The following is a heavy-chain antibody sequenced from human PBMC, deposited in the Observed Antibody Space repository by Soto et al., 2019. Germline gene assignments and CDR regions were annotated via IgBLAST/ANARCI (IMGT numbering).Heavy chain of an antibody. Sequence: QVQLVQSGAEVKKPGASVKVSCKASGYTFTSYDINWVRQATGQGLEWMGWMNANSGNTGYAQKFQGRVTMTRNTPISTASAELRRVRSDDTAVYYCAPVPTTSSGHPVGDFDPCCHGPLVPVSS. J-gene: IGHJ5*02. CDR3: APVPTTSSGHPVGDFDP. CDR1: GYTFTSYD. CDR2: MNANSGNT. D-gene: IGHD3-22*01. V-gene: IGHV1-8*01.